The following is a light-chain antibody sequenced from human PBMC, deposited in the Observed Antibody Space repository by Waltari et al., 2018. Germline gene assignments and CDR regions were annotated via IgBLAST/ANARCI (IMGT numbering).Light chain of an antibody. CDR3: QSYDSRLRVV. CDR1: SSNIGAGYE. Sequence: QSVLTQPPSVSGPPGQRVTISCTGSSSNIGAGYEVHWYQQLPGTAPKVLIYVNSNRPAGVPDRFAGSKSGTSASLAITGLQAEDEADYYCQSYDSRLRVVFGGGTKVTVL. CDR2: VNS. V-gene: IGLV1-40*01. J-gene: IGLJ2*01.